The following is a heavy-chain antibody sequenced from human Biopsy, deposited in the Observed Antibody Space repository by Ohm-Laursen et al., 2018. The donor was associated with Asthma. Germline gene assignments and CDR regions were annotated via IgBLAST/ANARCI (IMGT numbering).Heavy chain of an antibody. V-gene: IGHV4-59*01. CDR2: VYYSGST. CDR1: GGSINNFY. J-gene: IGHJ5*02. CDR3: ARASSTWSQSGPHYFDR. D-gene: IGHD2-2*01. Sequence: SETLSLTCTVSGGSINNFYWSWIRQPPGKGLESIGHVYYSGSTNYNPSLKSRVTISIDASKNQFSLKLTSVTAADTAIYFCARASSTWSQSGPHYFDRWGQGTLVTVSS.